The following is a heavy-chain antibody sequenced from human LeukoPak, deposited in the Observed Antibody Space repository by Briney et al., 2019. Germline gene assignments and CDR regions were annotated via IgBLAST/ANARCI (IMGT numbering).Heavy chain of an antibody. D-gene: IGHD3-22*01. CDR1: GFSFGDYA. Sequence: PGGSLRLSCTASGFSFGDYAVSWFRQAPGKGLEWVGFIRGNAYGGTTEYAASVKGRFTISRGDSKSIAYLQMNSLKTEDTAVYYCTRDVRSRYYYDSSGYDHFDYWGQGTLVTVSS. CDR3: TRDVRSRYYYDSSGYDHFDY. V-gene: IGHV3-49*03. CDR2: IRGNAYGGTT. J-gene: IGHJ4*02.